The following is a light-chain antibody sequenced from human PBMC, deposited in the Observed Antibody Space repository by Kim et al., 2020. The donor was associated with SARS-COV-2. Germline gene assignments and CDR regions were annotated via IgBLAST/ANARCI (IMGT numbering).Light chain of an antibody. J-gene: IGKJ1*01. CDR1: PSVTPN. CDR2: SAS. Sequence: VAPGERPTPPCRASPSVTPNLAWDQQKPGQAPRLLIHSASTRATGIPDRFSGSGSGTEFTLTISGLQPEDFAVYFCQQCNNYPRTFGQGTKVDIK. V-gene: IGKV3-15*01. CDR3: QQCNNYPRT.